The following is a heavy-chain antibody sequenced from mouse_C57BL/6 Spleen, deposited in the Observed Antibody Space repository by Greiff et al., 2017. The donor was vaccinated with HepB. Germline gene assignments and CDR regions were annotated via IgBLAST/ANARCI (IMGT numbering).Heavy chain of an antibody. V-gene: IGHV5-9-1*02. CDR1: GFTFSSYA. CDR2: ISSGGDYI. Sequence: EVQRVESGEGLVKPGGSLKLSCAASGFTFSSYAMSWVRQTPEKRLEWVAYISSGGDYIYYADTVKGRFTISRDNARNTLYLQMSSLKSEDTAMYYCTRVGGLGRNYFDYWGQGTTLTVSS. CDR3: TRVGGLGRNYFDY. J-gene: IGHJ2*01. D-gene: IGHD4-1*01.